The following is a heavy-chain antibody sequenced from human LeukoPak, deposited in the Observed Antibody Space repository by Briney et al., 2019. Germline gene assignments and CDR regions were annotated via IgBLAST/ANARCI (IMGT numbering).Heavy chain of an antibody. CDR2: IYYSGST. J-gene: IGHJ6*02. CDR3: ARSWEYNPFYGMDV. CDR1: GGSISSYY. D-gene: IGHD1-14*01. Sequence: SETLSLTCTVSGGSISSYYWSWIRQPPGKGLEWIGYIYYSGSTNYNPSLKSRVTISVDTSKNQFSLKLSSVTAADTAVYYCARSWEYNPFYGMDVWGQGTTVTVSS. V-gene: IGHV4-59*01.